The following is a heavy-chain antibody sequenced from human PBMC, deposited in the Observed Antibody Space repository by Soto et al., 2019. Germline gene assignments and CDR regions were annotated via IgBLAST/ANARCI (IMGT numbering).Heavy chain of an antibody. CDR3: AREGRGKKAGYNGLVSLGY. J-gene: IGHJ4*02. CDR1: GSRFSNYV. Sequence: SVKVSCKVSGSRFSNYVISWVRQAPGHGLEWLGRVIPIFNSTKYAQSFQGRVTITADKSTSTASLELSSLRSDDTAVYYCAREGRGKKAGYNGLVSLGYWGQGTLVTVSS. V-gene: IGHV1-69*06. CDR2: VIPIFNST. D-gene: IGHD2-2*02.